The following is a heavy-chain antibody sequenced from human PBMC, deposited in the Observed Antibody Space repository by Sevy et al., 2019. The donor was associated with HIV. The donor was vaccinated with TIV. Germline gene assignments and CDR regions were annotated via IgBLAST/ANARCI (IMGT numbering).Heavy chain of an antibody. J-gene: IGHJ3*02. D-gene: IGHD3-22*01. CDR2: ISGSGGST. Sequence: GGSLRLSCVASGFTFDSYPMSWVRQAPGKGLQWVSVISGSGGSTYYADSVQGRFTISRDNVKNTMYLQMNSLRAEDTAVYYCAKDRYHTSGYYPEGAFDIWGQGTMVTVSS. CDR3: AKDRYHTSGYYPEGAFDI. V-gene: IGHV3-23*01. CDR1: GFTFDSYP.